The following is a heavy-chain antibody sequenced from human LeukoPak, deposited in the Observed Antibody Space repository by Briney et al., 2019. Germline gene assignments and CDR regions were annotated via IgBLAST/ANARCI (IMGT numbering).Heavy chain of an antibody. Sequence: ASVKVSCKASGYTFTGYYMHWLRQAPGQGLEGMRWINPNSGDTNYEQKFQGRLTMTRDTSISTAYMDLSSLTSDDTAVYYCARGLAAAPRSTLDYWGQGTLVTVSS. CDR3: ARGLAAAPRSTLDY. D-gene: IGHD6-13*01. V-gene: IGHV1-2*02. J-gene: IGHJ4*02. CDR2: INPNSGDT. CDR1: GYTFTGYY.